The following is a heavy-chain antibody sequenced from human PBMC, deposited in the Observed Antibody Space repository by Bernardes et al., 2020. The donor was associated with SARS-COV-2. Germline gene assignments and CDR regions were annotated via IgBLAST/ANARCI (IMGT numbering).Heavy chain of an antibody. Sequence: ASVKVSCKASGYTFTGYYMHWVRQASGQGLEWMGWINPNSGGTNYAQKFEGRVTMTRDTSISTAYMELSRLRSDDTAVYYCARDGRDGYNYYYYGMDVWGQGTTVTVSS. D-gene: IGHD5-12*01. CDR2: INPNSGGT. CDR1: GYTFTGYY. CDR3: ARDGRDGYNYYYYGMDV. V-gene: IGHV1-2*02. J-gene: IGHJ6*02.